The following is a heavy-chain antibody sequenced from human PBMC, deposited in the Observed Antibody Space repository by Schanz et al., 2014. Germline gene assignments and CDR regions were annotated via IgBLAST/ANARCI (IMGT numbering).Heavy chain of an antibody. D-gene: IGHD3-3*01. CDR3: ARDLLVSHYDFWSGNDY. V-gene: IGHV3-7*01. J-gene: IGHJ4*02. Sequence: EVQLVESGGGVVRPGGSLRLSCAASEFSFSSFGMNWVRQAPGKGLEWVANIKQDGSEKYYVDSVKGRFTISRDNSKNTLYLQMNSLRADDTAVYYCARDLLVSHYDFWSGNDYWGQGTLVTVSS. CDR2: IKQDGSEK. CDR1: EFSFSSFG.